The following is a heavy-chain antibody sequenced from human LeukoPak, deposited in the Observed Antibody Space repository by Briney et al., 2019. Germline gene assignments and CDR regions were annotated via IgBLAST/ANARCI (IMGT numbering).Heavy chain of an antibody. Sequence: PGGSLKLSCAASGFTFSGSAMHWVRQASGKGLEWVGRIRSKANSYATAYAVSVKGRFTISRDDSKNTAYLQMNSLKTEDTAVYYCTRPHSGSYSNWGQGTLVTVSS. CDR1: GFTFSGSA. V-gene: IGHV3-73*01. CDR3: TRPHSGSYSN. J-gene: IGHJ4*02. D-gene: IGHD1-26*01. CDR2: IRSKANSYAT.